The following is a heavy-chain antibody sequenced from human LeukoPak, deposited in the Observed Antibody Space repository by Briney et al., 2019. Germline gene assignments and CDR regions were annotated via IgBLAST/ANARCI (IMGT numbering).Heavy chain of an antibody. Sequence: SETLSLTCTVSGGSISSYYWSWIRQPPGKGLEWIGYIYYSGSTNYNPSLKSRVTISVDTSKNQFSLKLSSVTVADTAVYYCASWGCMVRGQYLDYWGQGTLVTVSS. D-gene: IGHD3-10*01. CDR2: IYYSGST. CDR3: ASWGCMVRGQYLDY. V-gene: IGHV4-59*01. J-gene: IGHJ4*02. CDR1: GGSISSYY.